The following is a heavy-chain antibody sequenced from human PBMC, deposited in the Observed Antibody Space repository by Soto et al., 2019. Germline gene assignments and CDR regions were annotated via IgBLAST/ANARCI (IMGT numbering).Heavy chain of an antibody. CDR3: ARMVYAIGHAFDI. J-gene: IGHJ3*02. Sequence: QVQLVQSGAEVKKPGSSVKVSCKASGGTFSSYAISWVRQAPGQGLEWMGGIIPIFGTANYAQKFQGRVTITADKSTSKAYLELSSLRSEDTAVYYCARMVYAIGHAFDIWGQGTMVTVSS. V-gene: IGHV1-69*06. D-gene: IGHD2-8*01. CDR1: GGTFSSYA. CDR2: IIPIFGTA.